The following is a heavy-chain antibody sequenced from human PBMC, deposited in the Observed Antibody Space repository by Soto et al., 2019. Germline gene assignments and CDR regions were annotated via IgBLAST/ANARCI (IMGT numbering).Heavy chain of an antibody. V-gene: IGHV1-69*06. CDR2: LIPLFGTT. D-gene: IGHD6-13*01. CDR3: VRGPNWVYGFVS. CDR1: GGTFSGHA. Sequence: QVQLVQSGAEVKKPGSSVKVSCEASGGTFSGHAISWVRQAPGQGPEWMGGLIPLFGTTQHAQNFQGRLTITADKSTRAAYMELTSLRFDDTAIYYCVRGPNWVYGFVSWGQGTLVAVSS. J-gene: IGHJ4*02.